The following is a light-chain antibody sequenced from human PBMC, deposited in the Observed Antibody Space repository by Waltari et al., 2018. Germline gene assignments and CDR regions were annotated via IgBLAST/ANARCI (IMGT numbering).Light chain of an antibody. J-gene: IGKJ4*01. V-gene: IGKV2D-29*01. CDR2: EGS. Sequence: ILMTPTPLSLSVTAGRPASFSCKYSQSHLNSDGKHYLHWYLQKPGQPPQLLMYEGSNRLTGVPDRFSGSESETDFTLKISRVEVEDVGVYYCMQSTQLPLTFGGGTKMEIK. CDR3: MQSTQLPLT. CDR1: QSHLNSDGKHY.